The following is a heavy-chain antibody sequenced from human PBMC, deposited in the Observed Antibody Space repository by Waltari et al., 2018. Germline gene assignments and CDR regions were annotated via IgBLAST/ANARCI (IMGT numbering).Heavy chain of an antibody. V-gene: IGHV3-30*04. CDR3: ARDYCDRTNCHGMDV. Sequence: QVQLVESGGGVVQPGRSLRLSCEASEFTFSSYAMHWVRQAPGKGLEGVAVISYNGRNIYYVDSVKGRFTISRDNSKKTLYMQMNSLRAEDTAVYYCARDYCDRTNCHGMDVWGQGTTVTVSS. CDR1: EFTFSSYA. J-gene: IGHJ6*02. CDR2: ISYNGRNI. D-gene: IGHD3-22*01.